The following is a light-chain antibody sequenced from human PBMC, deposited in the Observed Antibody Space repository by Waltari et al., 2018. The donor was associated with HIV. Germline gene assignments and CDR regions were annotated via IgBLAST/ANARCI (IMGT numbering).Light chain of an antibody. CDR3: QSYDSSLSGWV. J-gene: IGLJ3*02. CDR2: GNS. Sequence: QSVLTQPPSVSGAPGQRVTISGTGSSSNIGAGYDVHWYPQLPGTAPKLLIYGNSNRPSGVPDRFSGSKSGTSASLAITGLQAEDEADYYCQSYDSSLSGWVFGGGTKLTVL. CDR1: SSNIGAGYD. V-gene: IGLV1-40*01.